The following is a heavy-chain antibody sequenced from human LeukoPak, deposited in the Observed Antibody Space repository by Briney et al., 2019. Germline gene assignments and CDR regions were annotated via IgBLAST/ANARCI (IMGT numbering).Heavy chain of an antibody. D-gene: IGHD5-24*01. J-gene: IGHJ3*01. CDR3: AKLDGATWSSFDV. Sequence: GGSLRLSCAASGFTFNKYGMHWVRQAPGKGLEWVAFIWHDGSRKYYADSVNGRFNISRDNSKNTVSLQMNSPRLEDTAVYYCAKLDGATWSSFDVRGQGTIVTVSS. V-gene: IGHV3-30*02. CDR1: GFTFNKYG. CDR2: IWHDGSRK.